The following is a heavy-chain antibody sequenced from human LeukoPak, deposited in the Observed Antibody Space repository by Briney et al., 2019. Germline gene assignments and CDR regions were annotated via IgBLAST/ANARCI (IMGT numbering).Heavy chain of an antibody. CDR3: ARDQGELATIPDY. V-gene: IGHV1-2*02. CDR2: INPNSGGT. Sequence: GASVKVSCKASGYTFTGYYRHWVRQAPGQGLEWMGWINPNSGGTDYAQKFQGRVTMTRDTSIATAYMELSRMRSDDSAVYYCARDQGELATIPDYWGQGTLVTASS. D-gene: IGHD5-24*01. J-gene: IGHJ4*02. CDR1: GYTFTGYY.